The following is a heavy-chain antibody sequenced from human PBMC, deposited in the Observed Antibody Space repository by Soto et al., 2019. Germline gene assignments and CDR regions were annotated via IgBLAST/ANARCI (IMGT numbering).Heavy chain of an antibody. D-gene: IGHD6-6*01. CDR3: AADQVAARPVYDYYGMDV. CDR2: ISYDGSNK. J-gene: IGHJ6*02. Sequence: QVQLVESGGGVVQPGRSLRLSCAASGFTFSSYGMHWVRQAPGKGLEWVAVISYDGSNKYYADSVKGRFTISRDNSKNPLYLQTNSLRAEDTAVYYCAADQVAARPVYDYYGMDVWGQGTTVTVSS. CDR1: GFTFSSYG. V-gene: IGHV3-30*03.